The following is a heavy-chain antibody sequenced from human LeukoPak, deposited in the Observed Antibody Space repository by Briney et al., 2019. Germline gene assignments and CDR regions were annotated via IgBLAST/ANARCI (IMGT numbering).Heavy chain of an antibody. Sequence: GGSLRLSCAASGFTFSSYAMSWVRQAPGKGLEWVSAISGSGGSTYHADSVKGRFTISRDNSKNTLYLQMNSLRAEDTAVYYCAKGLYYYGSGTLADAFDIWGQGTMVTVSS. CDR2: ISGSGGST. CDR3: AKGLYYYGSGTLADAFDI. D-gene: IGHD3-10*01. V-gene: IGHV3-23*01. CDR1: GFTFSSYA. J-gene: IGHJ3*02.